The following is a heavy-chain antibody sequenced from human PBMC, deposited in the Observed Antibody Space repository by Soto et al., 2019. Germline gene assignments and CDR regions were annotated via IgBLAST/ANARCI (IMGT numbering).Heavy chain of an antibody. CDR1: GGSVSSGSYY. D-gene: IGHD2-21*02. J-gene: IGHJ4*02. CDR2: IYYSGNT. V-gene: IGHV4-61*01. Sequence: PSDTLSLTFTVSGGSVSSGSYYWIFIRHPPGKGLEWIGYIYYSGNTNNNPSLKSRVTISVDTSKNQFSLKLSSVTAADTAVYYCARRSGGNSYYLESWGQGTLVTVSS. CDR3: ARRSGGNSYYLES.